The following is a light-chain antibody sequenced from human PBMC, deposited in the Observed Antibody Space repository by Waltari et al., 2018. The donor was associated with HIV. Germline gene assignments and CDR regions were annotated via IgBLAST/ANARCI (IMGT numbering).Light chain of an antibody. CDR3: SSYAGSNNVV. V-gene: IGLV2-8*01. Sequence: QSALTQPPSASGSPGQSVTISCTGPSSDVGGYTSVSWYQQHPGKAPQVMIYEVSKRPSGVPDRFSGSKSGNTASLTVSGLQAEDEADYYCSSYAGSNNVVFGGGTKLTVL. CDR2: EVS. J-gene: IGLJ2*01. CDR1: SSDVGGYTS.